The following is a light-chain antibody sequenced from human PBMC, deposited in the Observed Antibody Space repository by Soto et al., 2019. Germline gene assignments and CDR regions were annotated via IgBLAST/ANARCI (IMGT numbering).Light chain of an antibody. V-gene: IGLV2-14*01. Sequence: QSALTQPASVSGSPGQSITISCTGTSSDVGGYNYVSWYQQHPGKATKLMIYDVSHRPSGVSNRFSGSKSGNTPSLTVSGLQAEGEAVYYCSSYTSSSPMVFGGGTKVTVL. CDR2: DVS. CDR3: SSYTSSSPMV. J-gene: IGLJ3*02. CDR1: SSDVGGYNY.